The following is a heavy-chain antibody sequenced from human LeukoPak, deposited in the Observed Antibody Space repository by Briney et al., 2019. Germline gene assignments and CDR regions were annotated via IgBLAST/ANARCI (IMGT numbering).Heavy chain of an antibody. D-gene: IGHD6-19*01. V-gene: IGHV5-51*03. CDR3: ARSGYSSPYYFDY. J-gene: IGHJ4*02. CDR1: GYSFTSYW. CDR2: IYPGDSDT. Sequence: GESLKISCKGSGYSFTSYWIGWVRQMPGKGLEWIGIIYPGDSDTRYSPSFQGQVTISADKSISTAYLQWSSLKASDAAMYYCARSGYSSPYYFDYWGQGTLVTVSS.